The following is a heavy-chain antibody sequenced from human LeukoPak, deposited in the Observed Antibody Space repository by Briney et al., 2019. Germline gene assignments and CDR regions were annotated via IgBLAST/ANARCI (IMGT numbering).Heavy chain of an antibody. CDR2: IIPILGIA. V-gene: IGHV1-69*02. D-gene: IGHD2-2*01. J-gene: IGHJ4*02. CDR3: ARNMPWGRGQQVYFDY. CDR1: GGTFSSYT. Sequence: SVKVSCKASGGTFSSYTISWVRQAPGRGLEWMGRIIPILGIANYAQKFQGRVTITADKSTSTAYMELSSLRSEDTAVYYCARNMPWGRGQQVYFDYWGQGTLVTVSS.